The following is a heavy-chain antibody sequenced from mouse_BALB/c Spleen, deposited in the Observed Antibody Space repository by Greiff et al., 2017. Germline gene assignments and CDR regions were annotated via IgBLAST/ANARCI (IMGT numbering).Heavy chain of an antibody. D-gene: IGHD2-4*01. V-gene: IGHV5-12-2*01. CDR3: ARRSTMNYAMDY. CDR2: ISNGGGST. Sequence: EVQLQQSGGGLVQPGGSLKLSCAASGFTFSSYTMSWVRQTPEKRLEWVAYISNGGGSTYYPDTVKGRFTISRDNAKNTLYLQMSSLKSEDTAMYYCARRSTMNYAMDYWGQGTSVTVSS. CDR1: GFTFSSYT. J-gene: IGHJ4*01.